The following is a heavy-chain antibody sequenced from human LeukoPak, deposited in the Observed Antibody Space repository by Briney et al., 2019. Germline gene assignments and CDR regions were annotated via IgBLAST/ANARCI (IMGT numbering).Heavy chain of an antibody. CDR1: GFTFRTYW. CDR3: ARGLAVGGTGVWAFDI. D-gene: IGHD1-26*01. CDR2: IYKVGNT. V-gene: IGHV3-66*01. J-gene: IGHJ3*02. Sequence: PGGSLRLSCAASGFTFRTYWMHWVRQAPGKGLEWVSVIYKVGNTFYADFVKGRFTISRDNSKNTLYLHMNSLRAEDTALYYCARGLAVGGTGVWAFDIWGQGTMVTVSS.